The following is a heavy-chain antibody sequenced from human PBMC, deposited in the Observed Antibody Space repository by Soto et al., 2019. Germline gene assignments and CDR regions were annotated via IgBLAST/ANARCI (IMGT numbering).Heavy chain of an antibody. Sequence: EVQLVESGGGLVQPGRSLRLSCAASGFTFDDYAMHWVRQAPGKGLEWVSGISWNSGSIGYADSVKGRFTISRDNAKNSLYLQMNSLRAEDTALYYCAKVTAAGTDWAVYFDYWGQGTLVTVSS. CDR3: AKVTAAGTDWAVYFDY. CDR2: ISWNSGSI. J-gene: IGHJ4*02. D-gene: IGHD6-13*01. V-gene: IGHV3-9*01. CDR1: GFTFDDYA.